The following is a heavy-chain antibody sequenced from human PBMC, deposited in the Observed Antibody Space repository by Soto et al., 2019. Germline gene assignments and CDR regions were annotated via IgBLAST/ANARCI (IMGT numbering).Heavy chain of an antibody. CDR3: ARDRMQGGMDV. CDR1: GGXISSYY. Sequence: PSETLXLTCTVSGGXISSYYWSWIRQPPGKGLEWIGYIYYSGSTNYNPSLKSRVTISVDTSKNQFSLKLSSVTAADTAVYYCARDRMQGGMDVWGQGT. J-gene: IGHJ6*02. CDR2: IYYSGST. V-gene: IGHV4-59*01.